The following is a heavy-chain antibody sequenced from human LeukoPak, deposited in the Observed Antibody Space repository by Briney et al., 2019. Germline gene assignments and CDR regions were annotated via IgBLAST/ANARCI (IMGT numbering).Heavy chain of an antibody. J-gene: IGHJ6*02. CDR1: GGSISSYY. CDR3: ARVSGASGSPLPYYYYGMDA. D-gene: IGHD3-22*01. Sequence: SETLSLTCTVSGGSISSYYWSWIRQPPGKGLEWIGYIYYSGSTNYNPSLKSRVTISVDTSKNQFSLKLSSVTAADTAVYYCARVSGASGSPLPYYYYGMDAWGQGTTVTVSS. CDR2: IYYSGST. V-gene: IGHV4-59*01.